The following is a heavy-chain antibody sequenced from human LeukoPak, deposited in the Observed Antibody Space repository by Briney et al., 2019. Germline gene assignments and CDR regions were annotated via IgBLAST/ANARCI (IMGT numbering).Heavy chain of an antibody. CDR3: ARGVQLRTMDV. J-gene: IGHJ6*04. V-gene: IGHV3-21*01. D-gene: IGHD2-2*01. CDR1: GFTFSSYS. CDR2: ISSSSSYI. Sequence: GGSLRLSCVASGFTFSSYSMNWVRQAPGKGLEWVSSISSSSSYIYYADSVKGRFTISRDNAKNSLYLQMNSLRAEDTAVYYCARGVQLRTMDVWGKGTTVTVSS.